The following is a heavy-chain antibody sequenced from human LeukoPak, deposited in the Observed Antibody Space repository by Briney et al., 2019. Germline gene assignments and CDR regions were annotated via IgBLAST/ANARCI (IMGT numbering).Heavy chain of an antibody. CDR3: ARGRYCSAVICSGGDAFDI. V-gene: IGHV4-4*07. J-gene: IGHJ3*02. Sequence: SETLSLTCTVSGGSINNYYWSWIRQPAGKGLEWIGRIYTRGSTNYNPSLKSRVTMSVDTSKTQFSLKLSSVTAADTAVYYCARGRYCSAVICSGGDAFDIWGQGTMVSVSS. CDR2: IYTRGST. D-gene: IGHD2-15*01. CDR1: GGSINNYY.